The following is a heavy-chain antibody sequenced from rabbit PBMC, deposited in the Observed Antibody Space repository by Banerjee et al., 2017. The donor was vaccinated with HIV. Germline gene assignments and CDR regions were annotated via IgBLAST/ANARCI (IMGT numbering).Heavy chain of an antibody. CDR2: INTSSGNT. CDR3: ARGAGYPGYGYATWYFDL. J-gene: IGHJ4*01. CDR1: GFSFSNKYV. D-gene: IGHD6-1*01. Sequence: QEQLEESGGDLVKPEGSLTLTCTASGFSFSNKYVMCWVRQAPGKGLEWIACINTSSGNTVYASWAKGRFTISKTSSTTVTLQMTSLTAADTATYFCARGAGYPGYGYATWYFDLWGPGTLVTVS. V-gene: IGHV1S45*01.